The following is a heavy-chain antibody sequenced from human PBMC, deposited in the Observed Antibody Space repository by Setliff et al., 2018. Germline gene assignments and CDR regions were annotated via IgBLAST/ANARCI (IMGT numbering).Heavy chain of an antibody. CDR3: ARVYPWDGYGSDAFDI. V-gene: IGHV3-30*04. Sequence: GGSLRLSCAASGFTFSSYAMHWVRQAPGKGLEWVAVIWYDGSNKYYADSVKGRFTISRDNSKNTLYLQMNSLRAEDTAVYYCARVYPWDGYGSDAFDIWGQGTMVTVSS. J-gene: IGHJ3*02. CDR1: GFTFSSYA. CDR2: IWYDGSNK. D-gene: IGHD5-12*01.